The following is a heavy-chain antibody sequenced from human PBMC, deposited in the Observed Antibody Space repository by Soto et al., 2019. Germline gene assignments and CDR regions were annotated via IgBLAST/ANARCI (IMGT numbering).Heavy chain of an antibody. D-gene: IGHD1-20*01. Sequence: PSETLSLTCAVSGYSISSGYYWGWIRQPPGKGLEWIGSIYHSGSTYYNPSLKSRVTISVDTSKNQFSLRLSSVTAADTAVYYCARSWVEGITGILYYFDYWGQGTLVTVSS. CDR3: ARSWVEGITGILYYFDY. V-gene: IGHV4-38-2*01. CDR2: IYHSGST. J-gene: IGHJ4*02. CDR1: GYSISSGYY.